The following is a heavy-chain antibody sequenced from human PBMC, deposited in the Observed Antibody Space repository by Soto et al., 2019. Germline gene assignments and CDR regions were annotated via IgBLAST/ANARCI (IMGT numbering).Heavy chain of an antibody. D-gene: IGHD2-21*02. J-gene: IGHJ6*03. CDR2: ISGSGAGT. CDR3: AKRMTAPYYYMDV. CDR1: GFTFSCYA. V-gene: IGHV3-23*01. Sequence: PGGSLRLSCAASGFTFSCYAMSWVRQAPGKGLEWVSAISGSGAGTYYADSVKGRFTISRDNSKNMLYLQMNSLRAEDTAVYYCAKRMTAPYYYMDVWGKGTTVTAP.